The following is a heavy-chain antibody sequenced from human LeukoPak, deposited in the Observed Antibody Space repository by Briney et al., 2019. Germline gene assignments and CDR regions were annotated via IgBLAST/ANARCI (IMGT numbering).Heavy chain of an antibody. CDR1: GFXFSSYG. J-gene: IGHJ4*02. Sequence: GGSLRLSCAASGFXFSSYGIHWVRQAPGKGLEWVAVISYDGSNKYYADSVKGRFTISRDNSKNTLYLQMNSLRAEDTAVYYCAKDRDYGDTDPYFDYWGQGTLVTVSS. V-gene: IGHV3-30*18. CDR2: ISYDGSNK. D-gene: IGHD4-17*01. CDR3: AKDRDYGDTDPYFDY.